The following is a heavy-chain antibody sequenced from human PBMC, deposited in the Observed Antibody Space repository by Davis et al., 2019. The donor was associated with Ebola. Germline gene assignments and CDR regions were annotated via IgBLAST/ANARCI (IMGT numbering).Heavy chain of an antibody. CDR2: INHSGST. D-gene: IGHD1-26*01. J-gene: IGHJ4*02. V-gene: IGHV4-34*01. CDR1: GGSFSGYY. Sequence: MPSETLSLTCAVYGGSFSGYYWSWIRQPPGKGLEWMGEINHSGSTNYNPSLKSRVTISVDTSKNQFSLKLSSVTAADTAVYYCARRWERVAMPFDYWGQGTLVTVSS. CDR3: ARRWERVAMPFDY.